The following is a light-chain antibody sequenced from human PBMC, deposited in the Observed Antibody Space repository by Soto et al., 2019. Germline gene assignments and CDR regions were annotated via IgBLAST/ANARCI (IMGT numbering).Light chain of an antibody. CDR1: SSDVGGYNF. V-gene: IGLV2-14*03. Sequence: QSVLTQPASVSGAPGQSLAISCTGSSSDVGGYNFVSWYQQHSGKAPKLMISDVSNRPSGVSDRFSGSKSGNTASLTISGLQAEDEADYFCSSYTRSSTYVFGTGTKSPS. CDR2: DVS. J-gene: IGLJ1*01. CDR3: SSYTRSSTYV.